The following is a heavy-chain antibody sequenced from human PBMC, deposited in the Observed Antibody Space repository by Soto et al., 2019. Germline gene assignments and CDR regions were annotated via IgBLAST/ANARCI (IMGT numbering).Heavy chain of an antibody. D-gene: IGHD6-19*01. CDR3: AKDLAVAGTLFLVSDYYYYGMDV. Sequence: HPGGSLRLSCAASGFTFSSYAMSWVRQAPGKGLEWVSAISGSGGSTYYADSVKGRFTISRDNSKNTLYLQMNSLRAEDTAVYYCAKDLAVAGTLFLVSDYYYYGMDVWGQGTTVTVSS. CDR1: GFTFSSYA. V-gene: IGHV3-23*01. J-gene: IGHJ6*02. CDR2: ISGSGGST.